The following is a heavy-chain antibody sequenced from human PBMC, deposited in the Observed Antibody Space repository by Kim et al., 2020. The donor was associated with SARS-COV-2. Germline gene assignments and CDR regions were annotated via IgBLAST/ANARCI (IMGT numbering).Heavy chain of an antibody. CDR1: GFTFSSYW. Sequence: GGSLRLSCAASGFTFSSYWMHWVRQAPGKGLVWVSRINSDGSSTSYADSVKGRFTISRDNAKNTLYLQMNSLRAEDTAVYYCARGSYDFWSGYSEIAFDIWGQGTMVTVSS. D-gene: IGHD3-3*01. CDR2: INSDGSST. V-gene: IGHV3-74*01. CDR3: ARGSYDFWSGYSEIAFDI. J-gene: IGHJ3*02.